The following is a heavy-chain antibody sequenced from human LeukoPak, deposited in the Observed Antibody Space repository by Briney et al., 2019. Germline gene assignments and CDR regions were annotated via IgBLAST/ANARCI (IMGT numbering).Heavy chain of an antibody. CDR2: MNPNSGNT. CDR1: GYTFTSYD. J-gene: IGHJ4*02. Sequence: GASVKVSCKASGYTFTSYDINWVRQATGQGLEWMGWMNPNSGNTGYAQKFQGRVTMTRNTSISTAYMELSSLRSEDTAVYYCARVDSSGYYPVYWGQGTLVTVSS. D-gene: IGHD3-22*01. V-gene: IGHV1-8*01. CDR3: ARVDSSGYYPVY.